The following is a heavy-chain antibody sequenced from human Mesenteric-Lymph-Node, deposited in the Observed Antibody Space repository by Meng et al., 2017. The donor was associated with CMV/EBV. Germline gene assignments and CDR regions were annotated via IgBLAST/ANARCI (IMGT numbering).Heavy chain of an antibody. V-gene: IGHV3-53*01. CDR1: GFNVSNNY. Sequence: GESLKISCAASGFNVSNNYMSWVRQAPGKGLKWVSVIHIRGGTYYADSVRGRFTVSRDNSRNTVYLQMNSLRAEDTAVYYCARDPGNWNYDYWGQGTLVTVSS. D-gene: IGHD1-7*01. J-gene: IGHJ4*02. CDR2: IHIRGGT. CDR3: ARDPGNWNYDY.